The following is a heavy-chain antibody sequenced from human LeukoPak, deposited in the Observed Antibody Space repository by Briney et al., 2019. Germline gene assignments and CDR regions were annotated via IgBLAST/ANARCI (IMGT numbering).Heavy chain of an antibody. J-gene: IGHJ4*02. CDR3: ARDKTIFTYFDY. CDR1: GLTFSSYA. V-gene: IGHV3-30*01. D-gene: IGHD3-3*01. CDR2: ISYDGSNK. Sequence: GRSLRLSCAASGLTFSSYAMHWVRQAPGKGLEWVAVISYDGSNKYYADSVKGRFTISRDNSKNTLYLQMNSLRAEDTAMYYCARDKTIFTYFDYWGQGTLVTVSS.